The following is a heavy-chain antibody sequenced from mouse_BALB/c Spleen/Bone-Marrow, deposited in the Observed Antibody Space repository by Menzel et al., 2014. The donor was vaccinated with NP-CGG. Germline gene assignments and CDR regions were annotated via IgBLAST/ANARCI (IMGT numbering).Heavy chain of an antibody. CDR2: IYPGDGDT. J-gene: IGHJ2*01. Sequence: VKLMESGPELVKPGASVKISCKASGYAFSSSWMNWVKQRPGQGLEWIGRIYPGDGDTNYNGKFKGKATLIADKSSSTAYMQLSSLTSVDSAVYFCARMGRLRRGDYWGQGTTLTVSS. D-gene: IGHD2-4*01. CDR3: ARMGRLRRGDY. V-gene: IGHV1-82*01. CDR1: GYAFSSSW.